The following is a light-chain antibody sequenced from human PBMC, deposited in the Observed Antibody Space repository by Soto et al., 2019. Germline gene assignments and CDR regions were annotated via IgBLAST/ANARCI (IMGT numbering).Light chain of an antibody. J-gene: IGKJ5*01. CDR3: QQRQYWPTIP. CDR2: DAS. Sequence: VLTQSPATLSLSPGERATLSCRASLNVNSYLAWYQQKPGQAPRLLIYDASNRAAGIPARFSGSGSGTDFTLTISSLEPQDFAIYYGQQRQYWPTIPVGQLTRLAIK. V-gene: IGKV3-11*01. CDR1: LNVNSY.